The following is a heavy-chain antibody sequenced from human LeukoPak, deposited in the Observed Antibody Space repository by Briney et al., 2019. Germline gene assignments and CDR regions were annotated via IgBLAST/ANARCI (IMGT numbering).Heavy chain of an antibody. V-gene: IGHV3-48*02. J-gene: IGHJ3*02. Sequence: GGSLRLSCAASGFTFSSYSMNWVRQAPGKGLEWVSYISGSSSTIYYADSVKGRFAISRDNAKNSLFLQINSLRDEDTAVYYCARDEITMRGFDIWGQGTLVTVSS. CDR2: ISGSSSTI. CDR3: ARDEITMRGFDI. CDR1: GFTFSSYS. D-gene: IGHD3-22*01.